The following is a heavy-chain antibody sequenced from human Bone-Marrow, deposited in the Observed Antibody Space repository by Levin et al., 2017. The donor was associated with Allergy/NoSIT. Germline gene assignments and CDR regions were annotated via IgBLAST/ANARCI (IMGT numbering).Heavy chain of an antibody. CDR1: AGSVSTDNYS. CDR3: ARVRDAFDI. CDR2: ISHRGST. J-gene: IGHJ3*02. V-gene: IGHV4-61*01. Sequence: PSETLSLTCSVSVSAGSVSTDNYSWSWIRQPPGKGLEWIGYISHRGSTHYNPSLSGRVTISSDMSKNQFSLTLRSVTAADTAVYYCARVRDAFDIWGQGTMVTVSS.